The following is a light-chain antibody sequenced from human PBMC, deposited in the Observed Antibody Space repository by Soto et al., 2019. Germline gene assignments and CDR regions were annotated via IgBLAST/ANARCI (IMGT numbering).Light chain of an antibody. CDR2: QDS. Sequence: SYELTQPPSVSVSPGQTATITCSGDKLGDKYAFWYQQKPGQSPVFVIYQDSKRPSGIPERFSGSNSGNTATLTISGTQAMDEADYYCQAWDSSTAIFAGGTQLTVL. V-gene: IGLV3-1*01. CDR3: QAWDSSTAI. J-gene: IGLJ2*01. CDR1: KLGDKY.